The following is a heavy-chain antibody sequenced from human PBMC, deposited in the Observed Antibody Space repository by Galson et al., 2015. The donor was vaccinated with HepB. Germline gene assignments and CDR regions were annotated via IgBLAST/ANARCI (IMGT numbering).Heavy chain of an antibody. CDR1: GGTFSSYA. CDR3: ARVGVGNWYFDL. CDR2: IIPIFGTA. Sequence: SVKVSCKASGGTFSSYAISWVRQAPGQGLEWMGGIIPIFGTANYAQKFQGRVTITADESTSTAYMELSSLRSEDTAVYYCARVGVGNWYFDLWGRGTLVTVSS. D-gene: IGHD2-2*01. J-gene: IGHJ2*01. V-gene: IGHV1-69*13.